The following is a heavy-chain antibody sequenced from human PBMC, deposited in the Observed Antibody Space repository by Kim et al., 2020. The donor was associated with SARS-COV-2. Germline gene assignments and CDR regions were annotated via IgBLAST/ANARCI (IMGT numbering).Heavy chain of an antibody. Sequence: SETLSLTCTVSGDSISRYYWSWIRQPPGKGLEWIGYIYYTGSSYYNPSLKSRVTISVDTSKRQFSLRLESVTAADTAVYYCARHGFGSGFFYGMGVWGQGTTVTVSS. D-gene: IGHD3-10*01. J-gene: IGHJ6*02. CDR2: IYYTGSS. CDR3: ARHGFGSGFFYGMGV. CDR1: GDSISRYY. V-gene: IGHV4-59*08.